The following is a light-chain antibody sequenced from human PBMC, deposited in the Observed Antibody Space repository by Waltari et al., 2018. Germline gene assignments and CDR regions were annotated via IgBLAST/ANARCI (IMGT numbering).Light chain of an antibody. V-gene: IGKV1-39*01. CDR1: QSISTY. CDR3: QQTYSIPLT. Sequence: DIQMTQSPSSLSASVGDRVTITCRASQSISTYLNWDQQKPWKAPKLLIYTASTLQSGVPSKFSGSGSGTDFTLTISSLQPEDFSTCYCQQTYSIPLTFGGGTNVEIK. J-gene: IGKJ4*01. CDR2: TAS.